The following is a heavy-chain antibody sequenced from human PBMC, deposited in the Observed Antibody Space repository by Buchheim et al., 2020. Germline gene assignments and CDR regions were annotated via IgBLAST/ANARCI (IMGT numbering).Heavy chain of an antibody. Sequence: QVQLVQSGAEVKKPGASVKVSCKASGYTFTSYGISWVRQAPGQGLEWMGWISVYNGNTNYTQKLQGRVTMTTDTSTGTAYMELRSLRSDDTAVYYCALSRYYYDSTAYYYGGFDYWGQGTL. CDR3: ALSRYYYDSTAYYYGGFDY. CDR1: GYTFTSYG. V-gene: IGHV1-18*04. D-gene: IGHD3-22*01. CDR2: ISVYNGNT. J-gene: IGHJ4*02.